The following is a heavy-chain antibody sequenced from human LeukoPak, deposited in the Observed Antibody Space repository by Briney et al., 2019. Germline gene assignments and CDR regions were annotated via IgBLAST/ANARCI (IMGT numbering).Heavy chain of an antibody. CDR1: GGSISSSSYY. V-gene: IGHV4-39*07. D-gene: IGHD3-3*01. Sequence: SETLSLTCTVSGGSISSSSYYWGWIRQPPWKGLERIGSIYYSGSTYYNPSLKSRVTISVDTSKNQFSLKLSSVTAADTAVYYCASGRSRITIFGVISLFDYWGQGTLVTVSS. CDR2: IYYSGST. CDR3: ASGRSRITIFGVISLFDY. J-gene: IGHJ4*02.